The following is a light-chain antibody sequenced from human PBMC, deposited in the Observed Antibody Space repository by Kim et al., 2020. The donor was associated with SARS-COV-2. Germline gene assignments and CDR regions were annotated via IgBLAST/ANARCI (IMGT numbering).Light chain of an antibody. CDR2: YAS. V-gene: IGKV6-21*01. Sequence: SVTPKEKVTITCRASQSIGSSLHWYQQKPDQSPKLLIKYASQSFSGVPSRFSGSGSGTDFTLTINSLEVEDAATYYCHQGSSIPYSFGQGTKLEI. CDR1: QSIGSS. CDR3: HQGSSIPYS. J-gene: IGKJ2*03.